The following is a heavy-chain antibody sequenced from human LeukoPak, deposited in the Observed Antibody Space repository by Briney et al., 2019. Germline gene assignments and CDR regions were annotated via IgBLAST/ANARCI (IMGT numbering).Heavy chain of an antibody. CDR2: ISAYNGNT. J-gene: IGHJ5*02. CDR3: ARDYITMVRGVITP. CDR1: GYTFTSYG. V-gene: IGHV1-18*01. D-gene: IGHD3-10*01. Sequence: ASVKVSCKASGYTFTSYGISWVRQAPGQGLEWMEWISAYNGNTNYAQELQGRVTMTTDTSTSTAYMELRSLRSDDTAVYYCARDYITMVRGVITPWGQGTLVTVSS.